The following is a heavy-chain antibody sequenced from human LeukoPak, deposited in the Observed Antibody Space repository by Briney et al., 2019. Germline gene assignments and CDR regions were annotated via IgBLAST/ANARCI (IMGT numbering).Heavy chain of an antibody. J-gene: IGHJ4*02. CDR1: GFTFSSYA. D-gene: IGHD4-11*01. CDR2: ISYDGSNK. CDR3: AKGRGDYRQSLPDFDY. V-gene: IGHV3-30-3*01. Sequence: GGSLRLSCAASGFTFSSYAMHWVRQAPGKGLEGGAVISYDGSNKYYADSVKGRFTISRDNSKNTLYLQMNSLRAEDTAVYYCAKGRGDYRQSLPDFDYWGQGTLVTVSS.